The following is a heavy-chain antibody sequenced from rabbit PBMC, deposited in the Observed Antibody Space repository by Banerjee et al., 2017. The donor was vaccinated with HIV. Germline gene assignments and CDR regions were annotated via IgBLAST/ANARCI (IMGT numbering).Heavy chain of an antibody. J-gene: IGHJ4*01. CDR2: IYPDYGST. CDR1: GIDFSHYG. CDR3: ARDPVNGGYNFNL. D-gene: IGHD1-1*01. Sequence: QEQLKESGGGLVQPGGSLKLSCKASGIDFSHYGISWVRQVLGKGLEWIAYIYPDYGSTDYASWVNGRFTISKTSSTTVTLQMTSLTAADTATYFCARDPVNGGYNFNLWGPGTLVTVS. V-gene: IGHV1S45*01.